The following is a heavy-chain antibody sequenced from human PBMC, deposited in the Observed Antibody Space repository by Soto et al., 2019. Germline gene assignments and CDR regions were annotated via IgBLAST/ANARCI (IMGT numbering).Heavy chain of an antibody. CDR2: ILPIFGTP. Sequence: ASVKVSCKASGGTFSNSAIIWVRQAPGQGLEWMGGILPIFGTPNYAQKFQGRLTIPAEEFSSTAYMELNILRSEDTAVYYCARRGYYNYSAGYWDIIHADYRGQG. J-gene: IGHJ4*02. CDR3: ARRGYYNYSAGYWDIIHADY. CDR1: GGTFSNSA. V-gene: IGHV1-69*13. D-gene: IGHD3-22*01.